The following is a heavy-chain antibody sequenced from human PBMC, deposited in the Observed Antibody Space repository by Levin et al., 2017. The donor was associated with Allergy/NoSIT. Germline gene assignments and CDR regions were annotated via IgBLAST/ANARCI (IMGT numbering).Heavy chain of an antibody. Sequence: LSLTCAASGFTFSSYGMHWVRQAPGKGLEWVAVIWYDGSNKYYADSVKGRFTISRDNSKNTLYLQMNSLRAEDTAVYYCASAYCGGDCYSSDAFDIWGQGTMVTVSS. CDR3: ASAYCGGDCYSSDAFDI. CDR1: GFTFSSYG. CDR2: IWYDGSNK. J-gene: IGHJ3*02. V-gene: IGHV3-33*01. D-gene: IGHD2-21*02.